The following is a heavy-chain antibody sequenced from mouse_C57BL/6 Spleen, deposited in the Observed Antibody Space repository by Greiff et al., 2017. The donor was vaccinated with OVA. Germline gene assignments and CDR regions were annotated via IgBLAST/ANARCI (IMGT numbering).Heavy chain of an antibody. CDR1: GYAFSSSW. J-gene: IGHJ3*01. CDR2: IYPGDGDT. V-gene: IGHV1-82*01. CDR3: ARYYGNSFAY. Sequence: VQLQQSGPELVKPGASVNISCKASGYAFSSSWMNWVKQRPGKGLEWIGRIYPGDGDTNYNGKFKGKATLTADKSSSTAYMQLSSLTSEDSAVYFCARYYGNSFAYWGQGTLVTVSA. D-gene: IGHD2-1*01.